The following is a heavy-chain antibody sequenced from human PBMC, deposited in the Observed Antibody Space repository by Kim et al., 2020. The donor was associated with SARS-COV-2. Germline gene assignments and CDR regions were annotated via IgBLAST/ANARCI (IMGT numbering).Heavy chain of an antibody. V-gene: IGHV3-11*01. CDR1: GLTFSDYY. Sequence: GGSLRLSCAASGLTFSDYYMSWVRQASGKGLEWISYISETGTSIYYADSVQGRFTISRDSAETSLFLEMNSLRGDDTAVYYCAGVSGSAAAENWLDVWGQGTLITVSS. CDR3: AGVSGSAAAENWLDV. J-gene: IGHJ5*02. D-gene: IGHD6-13*01. CDR2: ISETGTSI.